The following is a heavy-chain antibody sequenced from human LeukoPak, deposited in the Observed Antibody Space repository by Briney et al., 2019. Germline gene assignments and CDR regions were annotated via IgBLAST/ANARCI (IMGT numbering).Heavy chain of an antibody. V-gene: IGHV1-2*02. CDR1: GFTFADYY. CDR2: INPFNDAR. J-gene: IGHJ4*02. Sequence: ASVKVSCKTSGFTFADYYFHWVRQAPGQGLEWMGWINPFNDARNYAQKFKGRVTMTRDTSISTAFMEVNTLRSDDTAVYYCARTPIGDGPYYFDSWGQGTLVTVSS. CDR3: ARTPIGDGPYYFDS. D-gene: IGHD4-17*01.